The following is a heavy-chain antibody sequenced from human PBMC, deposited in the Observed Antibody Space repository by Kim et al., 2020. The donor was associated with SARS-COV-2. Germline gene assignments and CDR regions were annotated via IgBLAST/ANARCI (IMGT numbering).Heavy chain of an antibody. J-gene: IGHJ4*02. D-gene: IGHD3-22*01. CDR3: ARGDSSGYDY. CDR2: A. V-gene: IGHV1-69*01. Sequence: ANYAQKFQGRVTITADESTSTAYMELSSLRSEDTAVYYCARGDSSGYDYWGQGTLVTVSS.